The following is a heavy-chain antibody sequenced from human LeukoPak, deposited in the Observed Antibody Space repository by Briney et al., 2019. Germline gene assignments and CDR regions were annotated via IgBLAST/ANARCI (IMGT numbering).Heavy chain of an antibody. CDR1: GFSFSSYW. Sequence: GGSLRLSCAASGFSFSSYWMTWIRQAPGKGLEWVANINLYGSEKYYVDSVKGRFTISRDNAKNSLYLQMNSLRADDTAVYFCARDHGFGYTSPNAYWGQGTLVTVSS. D-gene: IGHD6-13*01. J-gene: IGHJ4*02. CDR3: ARDHGFGYTSPNAY. V-gene: IGHV3-7*01. CDR2: INLYGSEK.